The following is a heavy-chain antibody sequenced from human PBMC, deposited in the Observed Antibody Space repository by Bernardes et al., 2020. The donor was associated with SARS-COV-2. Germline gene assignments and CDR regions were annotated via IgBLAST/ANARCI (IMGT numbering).Heavy chain of an antibody. CDR1: GFSLSPSGVA. V-gene: IGHV2-5*02. D-gene: IGHD6-13*01. J-gene: IGHJ5*02. CDR3: VHRPSTLYRSSWTYSWFDP. CDR2: IYWDDDK. Sequence: SGPTLVKPTETLTLTCTFSGFSLSPSGVAVGWIRQPPGKALEWLAFIYWDDDKRYNPSLKTRLTITKVTSKNQVVLTMTNMDPVDTATYFCVHRPSTLYRSSWTYSWFDPWGQGTLVTVSS.